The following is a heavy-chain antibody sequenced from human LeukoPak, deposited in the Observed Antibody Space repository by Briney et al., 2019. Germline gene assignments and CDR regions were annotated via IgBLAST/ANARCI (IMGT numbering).Heavy chain of an antibody. D-gene: IGHD1-26*01. Sequence: PGGSLRLSCAASGFTFSSYGMPWVRQAPGKGLEWVAVISYDGSNKYYADSVKGRFTISRDNSKNTLYLQMNSLRAEDTAVYYCAKDFVAYSGSYPFDYWGQGALVTVSS. V-gene: IGHV3-30*18. CDR1: GFTFSSYG. J-gene: IGHJ4*02. CDR2: ISYDGSNK. CDR3: AKDFVAYSGSYPFDY.